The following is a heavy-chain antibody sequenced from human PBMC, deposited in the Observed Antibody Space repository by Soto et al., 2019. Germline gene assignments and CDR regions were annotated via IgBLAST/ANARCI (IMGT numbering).Heavy chain of an antibody. D-gene: IGHD3-9*01. Sequence: PSETLSLTCTVSGHSMSNTDYFWGWIRQTPWSDLQWIGSLFYTGHTYYNPSLLSRVTISADTSKNQFFLRLTSVTAADTAVYYCAGLNFDILPAYYAFDIWGQGTMVTVS. CDR1: GHSMSNTDYF. V-gene: IGHV4-39*01. CDR3: AGLNFDILPAYYAFDI. CDR2: LFYTGHT. J-gene: IGHJ3*02.